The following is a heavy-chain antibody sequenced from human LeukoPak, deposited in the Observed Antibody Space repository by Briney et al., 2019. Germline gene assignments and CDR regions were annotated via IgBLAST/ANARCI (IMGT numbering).Heavy chain of an antibody. CDR2: IYYSGST. Sequence: TSQTLSLTCTVSGGSISSGGYYWSWIRQHPGKGLEWIGYIYYSGSTNYNPSLKSRVTISVDTSKNQFSLKLSSVTAADTAVYYCARMNYDYVWGSYRYDRSDAFDIWGQGTMVTVSS. CDR1: GGSISSGGYY. CDR3: ARMNYDYVWGSYRYDRSDAFDI. V-gene: IGHV4-31*03. D-gene: IGHD3-16*02. J-gene: IGHJ3*02.